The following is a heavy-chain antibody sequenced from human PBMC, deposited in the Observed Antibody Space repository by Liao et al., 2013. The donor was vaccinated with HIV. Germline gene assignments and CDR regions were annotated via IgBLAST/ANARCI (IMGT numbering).Heavy chain of an antibody. V-gene: IGHV4-59*01. CDR3: ARETVQEGFDY. D-gene: IGHD1-1*01. CDR1: GGSINNKY. Sequence: QMQLQESGPGLVKPSETLSLTCAVSGGSINNKYWNWIRQPAGRGLEWIGYIYYSGSTNYNPSLKSRVTISVDTSKNQFSLKLSSVTAADTAVYYCARETVQEGFDYWGRGNPGHRLL. J-gene: IGHJ4*02. CDR2: IYYSGST.